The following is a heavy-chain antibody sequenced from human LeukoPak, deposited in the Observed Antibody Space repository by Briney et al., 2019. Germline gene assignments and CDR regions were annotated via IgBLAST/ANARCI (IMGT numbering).Heavy chain of an antibody. V-gene: IGHV3-23*01. J-gene: IGHJ1*01. Sequence: GSLRLSCAASGFTFSSYAMSWVRQAPGKGLEWVSAISGSGGSTYYADSVKGRITISRDNSKNTLYLQMNSLRAEDTAVYYCATSTAYDILTGYLLYFQHWGQGTLVIVSS. CDR2: ISGSGGST. CDR1: GFTFSSYA. CDR3: ATSTAYDILTGYLLYFQH. D-gene: IGHD3-9*01.